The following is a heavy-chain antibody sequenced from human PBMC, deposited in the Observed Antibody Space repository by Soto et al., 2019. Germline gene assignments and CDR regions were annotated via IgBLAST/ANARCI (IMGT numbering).Heavy chain of an antibody. CDR1: GYTFTNYD. J-gene: IGHJ4*02. V-gene: IGHV1-8*01. CDR2: KNPNSGNT. Sequence: QVQLVQSGAEVKKPGASVKVSCKASGYTFTNYDINWVRQATGQGLEWMGWKNPNSGNTGYAQRFQDRVTMTRDTHISTAYIELSSLTSEDSAVYYCARSSGSSSASHDDWGQGALVTVFS. CDR3: ARSSGSSSASHDD. D-gene: IGHD6-6*01.